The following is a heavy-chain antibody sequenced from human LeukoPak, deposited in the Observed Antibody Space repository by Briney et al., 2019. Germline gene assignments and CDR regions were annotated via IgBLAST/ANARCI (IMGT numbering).Heavy chain of an antibody. V-gene: IGHV4-38-2*01. J-gene: IGHJ5*02. CDR3: ARHIIFWSGNYAKLMFDP. CDR1: GYSLSSGYY. CDR2: IYHSGST. D-gene: IGHD3-3*01. Sequence: PSETLSLTCAVSGYSLSSGYYWGWIRQPPGKGLEGIGRIYHSGSTFYNQSLKSRVTIPVDTSKHLFPLTLSSVTDADTAGYYRARHIIFWSGNYAKLMFDPWGQGTLATVSS.